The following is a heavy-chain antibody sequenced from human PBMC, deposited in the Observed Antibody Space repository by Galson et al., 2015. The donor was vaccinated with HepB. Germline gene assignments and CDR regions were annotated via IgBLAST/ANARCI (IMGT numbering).Heavy chain of an antibody. D-gene: IGHD2-2*01. Sequence: SLRLSCAASGFTFSSYWMSWVRQAPGKGLEWVANIKQDGSEKYYVDSMKGRFTISRDNAKNSLYLQMNSLRAEDTAVYYCARCTDSGPFAVDYWGQGTLVTVSS. CDR1: GFTFSSYW. V-gene: IGHV3-7*03. J-gene: IGHJ4*02. CDR3: ARCTDSGPFAVDY. CDR2: IKQDGSEK.